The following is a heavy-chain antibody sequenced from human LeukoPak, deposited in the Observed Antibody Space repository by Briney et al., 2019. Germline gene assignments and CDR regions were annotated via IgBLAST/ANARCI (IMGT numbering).Heavy chain of an antibody. CDR2: ISYDGSNK. J-gene: IGHJ4*02. Sequence: GGSLRLSCAASGFTFSSYGMHWVRQAPGKGLEWVAVISYDGSNKYYADSVKGRFTISRDNTKNTLYLQMNSLRAEDTAVYYCAKGEGVATSHWGQGTLVTVSS. V-gene: IGHV3-30*18. CDR3: AKGEGVATSH. CDR1: GFTFSSYG. D-gene: IGHD5-12*01.